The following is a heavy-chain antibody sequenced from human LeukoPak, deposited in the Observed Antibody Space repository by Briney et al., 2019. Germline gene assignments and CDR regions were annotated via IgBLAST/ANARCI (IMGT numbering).Heavy chain of an antibody. CDR1: GYTFTSYG. D-gene: IGHD1-26*01. V-gene: IGHV1-18*01. Sequence: GASVKVSCKASGYTFTSYGISWVRQAPGQGLEWMGWISAYNGNTNYAQRFQGRVTMTRDTSISTAYMELSRLRSDDTAVYYCARVKARVGATPFDYWGQGTLVTVSS. CDR2: ISAYNGNT. J-gene: IGHJ4*02. CDR3: ARVKARVGATPFDY.